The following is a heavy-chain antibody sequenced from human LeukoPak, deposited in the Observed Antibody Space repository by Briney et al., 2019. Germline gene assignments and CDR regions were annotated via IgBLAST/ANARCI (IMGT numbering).Heavy chain of an antibody. V-gene: IGHV4-34*01. CDR3: ARKAPYYYDSSGPLGTYYFDC. D-gene: IGHD3-22*01. CDR1: GGSFSGYY. J-gene: IGHJ4*02. CDR2: INHSGST. Sequence: SETLSLTCAVYGGSFSGYYWSWIRQPPGKGLEWIGEINHSGSTNYNPSLKSRVTISVDTSKNQFSLKLSSVTAADTAVYYCARKAPYYYDSSGPLGTYYFDCWGQGTLVTVFS.